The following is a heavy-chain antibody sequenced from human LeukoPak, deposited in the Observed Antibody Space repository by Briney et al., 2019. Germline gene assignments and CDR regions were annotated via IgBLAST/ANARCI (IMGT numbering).Heavy chain of an antibody. CDR2: IYYSGST. V-gene: IGHV4-59*01. Sequence: ETLSLTCTVSGGSISSYYWSWIRQPPGKGLEWIGYIYYSGSTNYNPSLKSRVTISVDTSKNQFSLKLSSVTAADTAVYYCAGRQEYYGSESEFDYWGQGTLVTVSS. J-gene: IGHJ4*02. CDR3: AGRQEYYGSESEFDY. CDR1: GGSISSYY. D-gene: IGHD3-10*01.